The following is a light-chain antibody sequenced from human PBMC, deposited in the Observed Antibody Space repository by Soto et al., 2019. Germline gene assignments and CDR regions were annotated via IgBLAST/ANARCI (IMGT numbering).Light chain of an antibody. CDR3: TSFTKSDTWV. CDR1: SSDVGAYNR. J-gene: IGLJ3*02. Sequence: QSALTQPASVSGSPGQSITISCAGTSSDVGAYNRVSWCQQHPGKTPKLLIYEVSNRPSGVSNRFSGSKSGNTASLTISGIQTEDEAEYYCTSFTKSDTWVFGGGTRLTVL. CDR2: EVS. V-gene: IGLV2-14*01.